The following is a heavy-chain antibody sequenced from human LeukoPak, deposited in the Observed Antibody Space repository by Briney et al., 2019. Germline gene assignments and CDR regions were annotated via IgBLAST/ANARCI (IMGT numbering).Heavy chain of an antibody. J-gene: IGHJ4*02. D-gene: IGHD6-13*01. CDR1: GGSISSYY. V-gene: IGHV4-4*07. Sequence: PSETLSLTCTVSGGSISSYYWSWIRQPAGKGLEWIGRIYTSGSTNYNPSLKSRVTMSVDTSKNQFSLKLSSVTAADTAVYYCARDIREYGSSWYDYWGQGTLVTVSS. CDR2: IYTSGST. CDR3: ARDIREYGSSWYDY.